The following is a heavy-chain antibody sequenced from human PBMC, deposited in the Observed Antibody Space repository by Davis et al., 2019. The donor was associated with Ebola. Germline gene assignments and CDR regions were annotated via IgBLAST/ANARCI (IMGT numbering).Heavy chain of an antibody. Sequence: ESLKISCAAPGFTYSSYAMHSVPQAPGKGLEYVSAIRSNGDSTYYADSVKGRLTISRDNSKNKLYLQMGSLRAEDMAVYYCARSANYYYYYGIDVWGQGTTVTVSS. J-gene: IGHJ6*02. CDR3: ARSANYYYYYGIDV. V-gene: IGHV3-64*02. CDR2: IRSNGDST. CDR1: GFTYSSYA.